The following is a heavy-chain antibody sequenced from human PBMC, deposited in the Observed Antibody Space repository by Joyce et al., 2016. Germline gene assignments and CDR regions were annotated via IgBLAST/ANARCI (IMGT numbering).Heavy chain of an antibody. D-gene: IGHD3-10*01. CDR3: ARGKDFYGPGSYSNWFDP. Sequence: EVQLVESGGGLVKPGGSLRLSCAASGFTFSSYSMNWVRQAPGKVLEWVSSISSSSSYIYYADSVKGRFTISRDNAKNSLYLQMNSLRAEDTAVYYCARGKDFYGPGSYSNWFDPWGQGTLVTVSS. V-gene: IGHV3-21*02. CDR1: GFTFSSYS. J-gene: IGHJ5*02. CDR2: ISSSSSYI.